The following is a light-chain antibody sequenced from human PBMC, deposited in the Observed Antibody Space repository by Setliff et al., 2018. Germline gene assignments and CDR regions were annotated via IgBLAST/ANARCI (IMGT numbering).Light chain of an antibody. CDR1: DIGAKS. J-gene: IGLJ2*01. Sequence: SVSVAPGKTATITCGGDDIGAKSVHWYQQKTGQAPVLVMFYDTSRPSGIPGRFSGSNSGDTAALTISSVEAGDEADYFCQIWDATTDSRVFGGGTK. CDR3: QIWDATTDSRV. CDR2: YDT. V-gene: IGLV3-21*04.